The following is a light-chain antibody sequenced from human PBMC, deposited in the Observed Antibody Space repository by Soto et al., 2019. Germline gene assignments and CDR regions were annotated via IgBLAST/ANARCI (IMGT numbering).Light chain of an antibody. J-gene: IGKJ3*01. Sequence: EIVLTQSPGTLSLSPGERVTLSCRASQSVTRSFLAWYQQKPGQAPRLLIYGASSRATGIRDRFSGSGSGTDFHLTISRLEPEDFAVYYCHQYGSSPQAFGPGTKVDIK. CDR3: HQYGSSPQA. CDR2: GAS. CDR1: QSVTRSF. V-gene: IGKV3-20*01.